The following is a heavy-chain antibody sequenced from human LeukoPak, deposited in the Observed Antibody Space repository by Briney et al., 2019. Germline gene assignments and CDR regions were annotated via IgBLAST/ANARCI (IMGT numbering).Heavy chain of an antibody. D-gene: IGHD6-19*01. CDR2: ISSSSSYI. V-gene: IGHV3-21*01. CDR1: GFTFSSYS. Sequence: TGGSLRLSCAASGFTFSSYSMNWVRQAPGKGLEWVSSISSSSSYIYYADSVKGRFTISRGNAKNSLYLQMNSLRAEDTAVYYCARDTYSSGWSAYWYFDLWGRGTLVTVSS. CDR3: ARDTYSSGWSAYWYFDL. J-gene: IGHJ2*01.